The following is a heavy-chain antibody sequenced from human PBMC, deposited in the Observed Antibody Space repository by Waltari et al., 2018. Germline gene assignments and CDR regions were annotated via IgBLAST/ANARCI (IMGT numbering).Heavy chain of an antibody. Sequence: VQLQQWGAGLLKPSETLSLTCAVYGGSFSGYYWSWIRQAPGKGLVWVARINSEGSLISYAASVKGRFTISRDNAKNTLYLQMNSLRAEDTAVYYCARGGGSLDYWGQGTQVTVSS. CDR1: GGSFSGYY. CDR2: INSEGSLI. D-gene: IGHD3-10*01. CDR3: ARGGGSLDY. V-gene: IGHV3-74*01. J-gene: IGHJ4*02.